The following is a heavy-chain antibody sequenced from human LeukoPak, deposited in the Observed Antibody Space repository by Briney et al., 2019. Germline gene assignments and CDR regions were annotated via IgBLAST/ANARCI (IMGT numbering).Heavy chain of an antibody. D-gene: IGHD3-22*01. Sequence: PGGSLRLSCAASGFIFSNCYMSWIRQVPGKGLEWLSYISYNGATIYYADSVKGRFTISRDNAKNSLYLQMNSLRAEDTAVYYCARTDYYDSSGLDAFDIWGQGTMVTVSS. CDR1: GFIFSNCY. V-gene: IGHV3-11*04. CDR2: ISYNGATI. CDR3: ARTDYYDSSGLDAFDI. J-gene: IGHJ3*02.